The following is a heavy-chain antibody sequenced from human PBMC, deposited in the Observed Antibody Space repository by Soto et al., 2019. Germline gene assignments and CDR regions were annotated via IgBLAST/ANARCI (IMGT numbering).Heavy chain of an antibody. Sequence: QVQLVESGGGVVQPGRSLRLSCAASGFTFSSYTMHWVRQAPGKGLEWLALISYDGSNKYYADSVKGRFTISRDNSKNTLYLQMNSLRAEDTAVYYCASDSRIAVVGFDYWGQGTLVTVSS. CDR2: ISYDGSNK. V-gene: IGHV3-30-3*01. CDR3: ASDSRIAVVGFDY. J-gene: IGHJ4*02. D-gene: IGHD6-19*01. CDR1: GFTFSSYT.